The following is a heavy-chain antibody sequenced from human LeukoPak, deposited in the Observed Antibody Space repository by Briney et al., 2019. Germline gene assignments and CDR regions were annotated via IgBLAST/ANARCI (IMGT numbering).Heavy chain of an antibody. CDR2: INSDGSST. CDR3: AREWAYGDYFDY. V-gene: IGHV3-74*01. Sequence: GGSLRLSCAASGFTFSSYWMHWVRQAPGKGLVWVSRINSDGSSTSYADPVKGRFTISRDNAKNTLYLQMNSLRAEDTAVYYCAREWAYGDYFDYWGQGTLVTVSS. D-gene: IGHD4-17*01. CDR1: GFTFSSYW. J-gene: IGHJ4*02.